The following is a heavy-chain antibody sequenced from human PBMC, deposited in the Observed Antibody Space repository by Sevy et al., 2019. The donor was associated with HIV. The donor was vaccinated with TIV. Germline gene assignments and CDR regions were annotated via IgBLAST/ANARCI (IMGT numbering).Heavy chain of an antibody. J-gene: IGHJ4*02. D-gene: IGHD3-22*01. CDR1: GGSISSYY. CDR2: IYYSGST. V-gene: IGHV4-59*13. Sequence: SETLSLTCTVSGGSISSYYWSWIRQTPGKGLEWIGYIYYSGSTNYNPSLKSRVSISVDTSKNQFSLKLNSVTAADTAVYYCARSYSYFYDSSGYYYPAYLDYWGLGTLVTVSS. CDR3: ARSYSYFYDSSGYYYPAYLDY.